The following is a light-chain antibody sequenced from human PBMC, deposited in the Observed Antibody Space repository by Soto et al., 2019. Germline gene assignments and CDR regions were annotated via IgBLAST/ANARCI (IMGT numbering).Light chain of an antibody. CDR3: HQYDTIVQT. CDR2: YAS. CDR1: QSVRNSL. V-gene: IGKV3-20*01. J-gene: IGKJ1*01. Sequence: IVLTHSPGTLPFSRGDIATLSCGASQSVRNSLLAWYQQKPGQPPRLLIYYASTRATATPERFSGSGSGTDFTLTISRLEPEDFAVYYCHQYDTIVQTFGQGTKVDIK.